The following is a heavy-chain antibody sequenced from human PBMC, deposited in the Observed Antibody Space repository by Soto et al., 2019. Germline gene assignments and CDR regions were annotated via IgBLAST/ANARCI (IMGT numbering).Heavy chain of an antibody. CDR2: FYASGYT. CDR3: ASGNQVAMSDY. Sequence: QVQLQESGPGLVKPSETLSLTCAVSGGSISNYYWSWIRQPAGKGLEWIGRFYASGYTNYNPSLTSRVTMSLDISKNQFSLRLSSVTAADTAVYYCASGNQVAMSDYWGQGTLVTVSS. J-gene: IGHJ4*02. V-gene: IGHV4-4*07. CDR1: GGSISNYY.